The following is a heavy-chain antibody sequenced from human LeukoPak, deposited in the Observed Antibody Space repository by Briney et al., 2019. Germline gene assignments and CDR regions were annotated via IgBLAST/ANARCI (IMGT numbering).Heavy chain of an antibody. D-gene: IGHD3-22*01. CDR1: GYTLTSYY. CDR2: INPSGGST. V-gene: IGHV1-46*03. J-gene: IGHJ4*02. CDR3: ARASDSSGYYAPQHYFDY. Sequence: ASVKVSCKASGYTLTSYYMHWVRQAPGQGLEWMGIINPSGGSTSYAQKFQGRVTMTRDTSTSTVYMELSSLRSEDTAVYYCARASDSSGYYAPQHYFDYWGQGTLVTVSS.